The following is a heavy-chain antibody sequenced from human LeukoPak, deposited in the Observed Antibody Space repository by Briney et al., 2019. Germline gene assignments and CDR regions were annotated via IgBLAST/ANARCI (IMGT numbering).Heavy chain of an antibody. CDR3: AKDQGSSSGWYSRDGFAL. D-gene: IGHD6-19*01. CDR1: GFTFSSYA. J-gene: IGHJ3*01. V-gene: IGHV3-23*01. Sequence: GGSLRLSCAASGFTFSSYAMSWVRQAPGKGLEWVSGMSDSGVSSYYADSVKGRFTISRDNSKNTLYLQMNSLRAEDTALYYCAKDQGSSSGWYSRDGFALWGRGTMVTVSS. CDR2: MSDSGVSS.